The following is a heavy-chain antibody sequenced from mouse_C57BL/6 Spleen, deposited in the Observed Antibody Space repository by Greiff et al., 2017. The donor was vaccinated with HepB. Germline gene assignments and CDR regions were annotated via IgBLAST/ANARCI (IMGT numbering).Heavy chain of an antibody. CDR3: ARRWLLEAMDY. V-gene: IGHV5-17*01. D-gene: IGHD2-3*01. CDR2: ISSGSSTI. CDR1: GFTFSDYG. J-gene: IGHJ4*01. Sequence: EVMLVESGGGLVKPGGSLKLSCAASGFTFSDYGMHWVRQAPEKGLEWVAYISSGSSTIYYADTVKGRFTISRENAKNTLFLQMTSLRSEDTAMYYCARRWLLEAMDYWGQGTSVTVSS.